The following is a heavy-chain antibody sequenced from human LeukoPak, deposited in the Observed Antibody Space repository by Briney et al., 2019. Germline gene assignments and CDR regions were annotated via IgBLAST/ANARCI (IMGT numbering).Heavy chain of an antibody. CDR3: ARARTTDY. CDR1: GFTFSSYW. CDR2: IKEDGSEK. Sequence: GGSLGLSCAASGFTFSSYWMSWVRQAPGKGLEWVANIKEDGSEKYYVDSVKGRCTISRDNAKNSLYLQISNLRPEDTAVYYCARARTTDYWGQGTLVTVSS. D-gene: IGHD1-7*01. V-gene: IGHV3-7*03. J-gene: IGHJ4*02.